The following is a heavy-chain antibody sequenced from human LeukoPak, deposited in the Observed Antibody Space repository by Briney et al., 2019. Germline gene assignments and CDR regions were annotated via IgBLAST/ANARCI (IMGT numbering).Heavy chain of an antibody. V-gene: IGHV3-48*03. Sequence: GSLRLSCAASGFTFSSYEMNWVRQAPGKGLERVSYISSSGSTIYYADSVKGRFTISRDNAKNSLYLQMNSLRAEDTAVYYCARDEAEWLRFSYYYYMDVWGKGTTVTVSS. J-gene: IGHJ6*03. D-gene: IGHD5-12*01. CDR3: ARDEAEWLRFSYYYYMDV. CDR1: GFTFSSYE. CDR2: ISSSGSTI.